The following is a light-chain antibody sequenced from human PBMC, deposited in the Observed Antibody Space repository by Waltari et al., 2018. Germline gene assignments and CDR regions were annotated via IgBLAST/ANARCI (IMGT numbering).Light chain of an antibody. J-gene: IGKJ4*01. V-gene: IGKV3-20*01. CDR1: HTVTGDY. CDR2: RSS. CDR3: QQSGNPPLT. Sequence: VLTQSPGILSLPPGDSATLSCRASHTVTGDYLAWFQQRPGQAPRLLIYRSSTRASGIPDRFRGEGAGTGFSLTISRLEPEDSAVYFCQQSGNPPLTFGGGTKLEI.